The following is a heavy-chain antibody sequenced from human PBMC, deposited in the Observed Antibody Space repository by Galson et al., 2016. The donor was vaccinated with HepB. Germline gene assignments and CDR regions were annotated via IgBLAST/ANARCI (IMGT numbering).Heavy chain of an antibody. CDR2: IYSSENT. D-gene: IGHD6-25*01. CDR1: GTSISGYY. CDR3: ARDSAAKFVY. J-gene: IGHJ4*02. Sequence: SETLSLTCTVSGTSISGYYWSWIRQPPGKGLEWIGHIYSSENTDYNPSLKNRVTISGDTSKNQFSLILSSLTAAHTAVYYCARDSAAKFVYWGQGRLVTVSS. V-gene: IGHV4-59*01.